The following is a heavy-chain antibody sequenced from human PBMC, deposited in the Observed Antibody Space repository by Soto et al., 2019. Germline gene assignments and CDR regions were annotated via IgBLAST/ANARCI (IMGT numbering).Heavy chain of an antibody. V-gene: IGHV3-74*01. CDR1: GFTFSYYW. CDR3: ARGDRGAFDL. D-gene: IGHD1-26*01. J-gene: IGHJ3*01. CDR2: IHSDGSST. Sequence: EVQLVESGGGLVRPGGSLRLSCAASGFTFSYYWMHWVRQAPGKGLVWVSRIHSDGSSTTYADFVKGRFIISRDNARNTVDLQMNCVSGEDTAVYFCARGDRGAFDLWGQGTVVTVSS.